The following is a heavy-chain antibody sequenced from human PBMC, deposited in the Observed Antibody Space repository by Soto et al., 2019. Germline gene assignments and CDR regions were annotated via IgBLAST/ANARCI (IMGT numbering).Heavy chain of an antibody. CDR1: GFTFSSYA. Sequence: PGGSLRLSCAASGFTFSSYAMHWVRQAPGKGLEWVAVISYDGSNKYYADSVKGRFTISRDNSKNTLYLQMNSLRAEDTAVYYCARDESSSWTLDYWGQGTLVTVSS. V-gene: IGHV3-30-3*01. J-gene: IGHJ4*02. D-gene: IGHD6-13*01. CDR2: ISYDGSNK. CDR3: ARDESSSWTLDY.